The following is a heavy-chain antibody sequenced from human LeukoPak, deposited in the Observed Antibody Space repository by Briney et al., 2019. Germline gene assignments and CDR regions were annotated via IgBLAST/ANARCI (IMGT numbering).Heavy chain of an antibody. D-gene: IGHD6-19*01. Sequence: GGSLRLSCAASGFTFSSYGMHWVRQAPGKGLEWVAVISYDGSNKYYADSVKGRFTISRDNSKNTLYLQMNSLRAEDTAVYYCANKRGWTIDYWGQGTLVTVSS. J-gene: IGHJ4*02. CDR1: GFTFSSYG. V-gene: IGHV3-30*18. CDR2: ISYDGSNK. CDR3: ANKRGWTIDY.